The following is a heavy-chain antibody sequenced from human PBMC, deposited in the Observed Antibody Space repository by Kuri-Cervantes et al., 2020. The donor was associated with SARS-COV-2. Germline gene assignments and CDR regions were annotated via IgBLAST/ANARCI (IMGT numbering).Heavy chain of an antibody. V-gene: IGHV3-23*01. J-gene: IGHJ4*02. D-gene: IGHD1-26*01. CDR1: GFTFSSYA. CDR3: AKADSGSYSPGDY. CDR2: ISGSGGST. Sequence: GGSLRLSCAASGFTFSSYAMSWVRQAPGKGLEWVSAISGSGGSTYYADSVRGRFTISRDNSKNTLYLQMNSLRAEDTAVYYCAKADSGSYSPGDYWGQGNLVTVSS.